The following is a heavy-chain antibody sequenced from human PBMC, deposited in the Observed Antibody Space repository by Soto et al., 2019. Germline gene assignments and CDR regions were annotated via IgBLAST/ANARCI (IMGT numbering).Heavy chain of an antibody. CDR1: GYRFTGYY. J-gene: IGHJ4*02. V-gene: IGHV1-2*02. CDR2: INPNSGGT. CDR3: ARPKFTYYDFWSGYYPLDY. D-gene: IGHD3-3*01. Sequence: ASVKVCCKASGYRFTGYYMHWVRQAPGKGLEWMGWINPNSGGTNYAQKFQGRVTMTRDTSIRTAYMELSRLRSDDTAVYYCARPKFTYYDFWSGYYPLDYWGQGTLVTVS.